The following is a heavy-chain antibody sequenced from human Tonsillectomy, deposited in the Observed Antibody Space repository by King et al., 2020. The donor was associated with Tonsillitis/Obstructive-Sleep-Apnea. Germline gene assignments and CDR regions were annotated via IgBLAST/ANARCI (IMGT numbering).Heavy chain of an antibody. V-gene: IGHV3-7*01. CDR2: LNLDGSEN. J-gene: IGHJ4*02. D-gene: IGHD2/OR15-2a*01. CDR3: ARDGDCNGTTCYAGLWH. Sequence: VQLVESGGGLVQPGGSLRLSCVASGFTFNRFWMSWVRQAPGKGLEWVANLNLDGSENYYVDSVKGRFTISRDNAKDSLFLEMNRLRVEDTAVYYCARDGDCNGTTCYAGLWHWGQGTPVTVSS. CDR1: GFTFNRFW.